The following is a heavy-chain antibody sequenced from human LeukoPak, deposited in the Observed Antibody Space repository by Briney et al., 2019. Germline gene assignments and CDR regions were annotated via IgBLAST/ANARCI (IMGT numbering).Heavy chain of an antibody. J-gene: IGHJ4*02. CDR2: IHYSGGT. CDR1: GGSISSGGYY. D-gene: IGHD5-12*01. CDR3: ARDQGGYGSFDN. V-gene: IGHV4-31*03. Sequence: SETLSLTCTVSGGSISSGGYYWSWIRQHPGKGPEWIGNIHYSGGTYGNPSLKSRATMSVDTSKNQFSLRLTSVTAADTDVYYCARDQGGYGSFDNWGQGTLVTVSS.